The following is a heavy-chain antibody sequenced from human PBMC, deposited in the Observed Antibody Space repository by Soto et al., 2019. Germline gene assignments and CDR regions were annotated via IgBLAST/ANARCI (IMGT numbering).Heavy chain of an antibody. D-gene: IGHD3-22*01. CDR3: ARGYYDSSGYYPIDY. V-gene: IGHV1-8*01. CDR1: GYTFTSYD. Sequence: AASVKVSCKASGYTFTSYDIMWVRQATGQGLEWMGWVNPNSGKTDSAQKFQGRVTMIWNTSIKTVYMELSGLRSEDTAVYYCARGYYDSSGYYPIDYWGQGTQVTVSS. CDR2: VNPNSGKT. J-gene: IGHJ4*02.